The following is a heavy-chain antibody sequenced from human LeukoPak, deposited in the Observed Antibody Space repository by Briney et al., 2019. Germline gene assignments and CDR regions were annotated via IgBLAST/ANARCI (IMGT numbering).Heavy chain of an antibody. CDR1: GYTFTGYY. V-gene: IGHV1-2*02. CDR2: INPNSGGT. Sequence: ASVKVSCKASGYTFTGYYMHWVRQAPGQGLEWMGWINPNSGGTNYAQKFQGRVTMTRDTSISTAYMELSRLRSDDTAVYYCARGGSTMVRGVIIVRGYWGKGTLVTVPS. CDR3: ARGGSTMVRGVIIVRGY. D-gene: IGHD3-10*01. J-gene: IGHJ4*02.